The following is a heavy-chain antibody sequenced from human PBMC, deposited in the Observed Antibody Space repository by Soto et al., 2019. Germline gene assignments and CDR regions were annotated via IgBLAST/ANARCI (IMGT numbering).Heavy chain of an antibody. CDR2: TSYDAANE. CDR1: GFTSTSYT. D-gene: IGHD3-10*01. Sequence: PGGSLRLSCAASGFTSTSYTIHWVRQAPGKGLEWVAVTSYDAANEYFGDSVKGRFTLSRDNSKNTLYLHLNSLRVGDTAVYYCARYGTRGDWWGLGTQVTVSS. CDR3: ARYGTRGDW. V-gene: IGHV3-30*14. J-gene: IGHJ5*01.